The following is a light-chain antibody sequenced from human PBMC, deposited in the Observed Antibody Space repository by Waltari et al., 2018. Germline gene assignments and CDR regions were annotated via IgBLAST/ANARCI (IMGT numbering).Light chain of an antibody. V-gene: IGLV1-44*01. CDR3: ASWDDSLNGRWV. J-gene: IGLJ2*01. Sequence: QSELTQPPSASGTPRQKVTISCSGRYSNVGNNVVNWYQPFPGTAPNLLIYRSDQRPSGVPDRFSGSKSGTSASLAIIGLRSDDEADYYCASWDDSLNGRWVFGGGTKLTVL. CDR1: YSNVGNNV. CDR2: RSD.